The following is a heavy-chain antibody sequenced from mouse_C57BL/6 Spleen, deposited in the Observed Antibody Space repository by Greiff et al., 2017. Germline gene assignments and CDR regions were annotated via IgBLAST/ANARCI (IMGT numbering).Heavy chain of an antibody. D-gene: IGHD2-3*01. J-gene: IGHJ1*03. CDR1: GYTFTSYW. CDR3: TRRWLLLGYFDV. CDR2: IYPGNSDT. V-gene: IGHV1-5*01. Sequence: EVQLQQSGTVLARPGASVKMSCKTSGYTFTSYWMHWVKQRPGQGLEWIGAIYPGNSDTSYNQKFKGKAKLTAVTSASTAYMELSSLTNEDSAVYYGTRRWLLLGYFDVWGTGTTVTVSS.